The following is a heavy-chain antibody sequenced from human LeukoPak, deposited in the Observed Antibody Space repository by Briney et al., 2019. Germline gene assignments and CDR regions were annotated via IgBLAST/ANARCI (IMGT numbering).Heavy chain of an antibody. D-gene: IGHD2/OR15-2a*01. CDR1: GFTFGDYA. Sequence: QPGRSLRLSCTASGFTFGDYAMNWVRQAPGKGLEWVSFIRRETYGGTTEYAASVKGRFSVSRDDSKSIAYLQMNSLKTEDTGVYFCARDGREYSDYGMGVWGPGTTVIVSS. J-gene: IGHJ6*02. CDR2: IRRETYGGTT. V-gene: IGHV3-49*04. CDR3: ARDGREYSDYGMGV.